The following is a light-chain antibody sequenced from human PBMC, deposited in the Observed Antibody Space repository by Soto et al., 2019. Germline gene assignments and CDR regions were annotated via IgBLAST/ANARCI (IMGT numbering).Light chain of an antibody. Sequence: QSVLTQPPSASGSPGQSVTISCTGTSSDVGGYNYVSWYQQHPGKAPKLMIYEVSKRPSGVPDRFSGSKSGNTASLTVSGLQAEDEADYYCSSYAGSSNFYVFGTGTRSPS. CDR1: SSDVGGYNY. V-gene: IGLV2-8*01. J-gene: IGLJ1*01. CDR2: EVS. CDR3: SSYAGSSNFYV.